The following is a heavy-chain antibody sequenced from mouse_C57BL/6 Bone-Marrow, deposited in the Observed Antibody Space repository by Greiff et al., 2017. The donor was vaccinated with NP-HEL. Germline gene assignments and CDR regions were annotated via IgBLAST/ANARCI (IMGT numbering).Heavy chain of an antibody. CDR1: GYTFTDYE. Sequence: VQGVESGAELVRPGASVTLSCKASGYTFTDYEMHWVKQTPVHGLEWIGAIDPETGGTAYNQKFKGKAILTADKSSSTAYMELRRLTSEDSAVYYCTRRGPYRGMDYWGQGTSVTVSS. J-gene: IGHJ4*01. V-gene: IGHV1-15*01. CDR2: IDPETGGT. CDR3: TRRGPYRGMDY. D-gene: IGHD2-14*01.